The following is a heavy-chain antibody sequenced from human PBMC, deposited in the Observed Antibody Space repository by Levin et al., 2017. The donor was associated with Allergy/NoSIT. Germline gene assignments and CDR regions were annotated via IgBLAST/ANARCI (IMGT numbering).Heavy chain of an antibody. V-gene: IGHV3-53*01. J-gene: IGHJ4*02. CDR3: ATTDYGDYVHY. CDR2: IYSSGTT. D-gene: IGHD4-17*01. CDR1: GFTVSSNF. Sequence: GESLKISCAASGFTVSSNFMSWVRQAPGKGLEWVSLIYSSGTTYYADSVKGRFTISRDNSKNTLYLQMSSLRAEDTAVYYCATTDYGDYVHYWGQGTLVIVSS.